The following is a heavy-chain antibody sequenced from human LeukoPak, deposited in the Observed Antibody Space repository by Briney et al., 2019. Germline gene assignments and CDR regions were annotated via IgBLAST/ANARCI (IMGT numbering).Heavy chain of an antibody. CDR2: IYTSGST. CDR3: ARGGRPYNFDY. D-gene: IGHD5-24*01. J-gene: IGHJ4*02. CDR1: GGSFSGYY. Sequence: SETLSLTCAVYGGSFSGYYWSWIRQPPGKGLEWIGRIYTSGSTNYNPSLKSRVTMSVDTSKNQFSLKLSSVTAADTAVFYCARGGRPYNFDYWGQGTLVTVSS. V-gene: IGHV4-59*10.